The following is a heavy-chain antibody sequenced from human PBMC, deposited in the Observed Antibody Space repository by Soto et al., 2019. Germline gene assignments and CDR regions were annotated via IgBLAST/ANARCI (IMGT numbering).Heavy chain of an antibody. J-gene: IGHJ5*02. CDR2: IYPGDSDP. V-gene: IGHV5-51*01. CDR1: GYSFTNYW. D-gene: IGHD3-16*02. Sequence: GESLKISCKGSGYSFTNYWIAGVRQMPGKGLEWMGIIYPGDSDPRYSPSFQGQVTISADESINTAYLQWSSLKASDTAMYYCARVLGELSLYWLDPWGQGTLVTVSS. CDR3: ARVLGELSLYWLDP.